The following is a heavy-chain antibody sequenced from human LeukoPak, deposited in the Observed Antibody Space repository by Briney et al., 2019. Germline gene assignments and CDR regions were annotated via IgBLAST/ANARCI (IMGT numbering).Heavy chain of an antibody. V-gene: IGHV4-4*02. J-gene: IGHJ4*02. Sequence: PSGTLSLTCAVSGGSISSSNWWSWIRQPPGKGLEWIGEINHSGSTNYNPSLKSRVTISVDTSKNQFSLKLSSVTAADTAVYYCARGRRVRYFDYWGQGTLVTVSS. CDR1: GGSISSSNW. CDR3: ARGRRVRYFDY. CDR2: INHSGST. D-gene: IGHD3-10*01.